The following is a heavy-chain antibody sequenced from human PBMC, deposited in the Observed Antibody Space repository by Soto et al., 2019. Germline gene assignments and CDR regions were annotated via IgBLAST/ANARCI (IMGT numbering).Heavy chain of an antibody. CDR2: VYHTGDT. CDR1: GGTVASSHW. J-gene: IGHJ5*02. Sequence: QVQLQESGPRLVKPSGSLSLTCGVSGGTVASSHWWSWVRQSPGGGVEWIGNVYHTGDTNFNPSLESRVTISVDKSNNQFSRRLNSLTAADTAVYFCAREIVTAGGNNYFDPWGPGTLVTVSS. V-gene: IGHV4-4*02. CDR3: AREIVTAGGNNYFDP. D-gene: IGHD2-21*02.